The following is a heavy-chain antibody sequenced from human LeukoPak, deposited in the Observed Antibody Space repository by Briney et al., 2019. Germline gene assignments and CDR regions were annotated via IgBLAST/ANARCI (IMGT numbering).Heavy chain of an antibody. J-gene: IGHJ6*03. D-gene: IGHD4-11*01. CDR1: GGTFSSYA. CDR2: IIPIFGTA. CDR3: ARDVYSLHYYYYYMDV. Sequence: GASVKVSCKASGGTFSSYAISWVRQAPGQGLEWMGGIIPIFGTANYAQKFQGRVTITADESTSTAYMELSSLRSEDTAVYYCARDVYSLHYYYYYMDVWGKGTTVTVSS. V-gene: IGHV1-69*13.